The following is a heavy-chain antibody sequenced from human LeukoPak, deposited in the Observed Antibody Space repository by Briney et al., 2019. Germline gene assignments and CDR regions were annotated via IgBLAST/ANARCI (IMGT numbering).Heavy chain of an antibody. CDR1: GFNFSNYN. CDR3: VSVASANLVVLRAGRYSYMDL. CDR2: ISYSGSAI. D-gene: IGHD2-2*01. Sequence: GGSLRLSRAASGFNFSNYNMSWGRQAGGKGRGLVSYISYSGSAIYYAHSVQRRFTISRDTAKNSLYLQMRSLRPEDTAVYYCVSVASANLVVLRAGRYSYMDLWGNGTTVTVSS. V-gene: IGHV3-48*04. J-gene: IGHJ6*03.